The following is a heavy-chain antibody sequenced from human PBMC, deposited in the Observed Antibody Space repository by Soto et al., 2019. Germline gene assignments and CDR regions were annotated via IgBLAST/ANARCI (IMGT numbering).Heavy chain of an antibody. Sequence: EVQLVESGGGLIQPGGSLRLSCAASGFTVSSNYMSWVRQAPGQGLEWVSVIYSGGSTYDADSVKGRSTISRDNSKNTLYLPLNGLRAEDTAVYYCSRDRYPFDYWGQGTLVTVSS. CDR3: SRDRYPFDY. J-gene: IGHJ4*02. D-gene: IGHD1-26*01. CDR2: IYSGGST. CDR1: GFTVSSNY. V-gene: IGHV3-53*01.